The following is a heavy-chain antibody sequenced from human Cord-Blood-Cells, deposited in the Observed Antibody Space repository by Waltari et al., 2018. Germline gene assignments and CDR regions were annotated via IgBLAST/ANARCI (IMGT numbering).Heavy chain of an antibody. V-gene: IGHV1-2*02. J-gene: IGHJ2*01. CDR2: INPNSGGT. CDR3: ARYYYDSSGYYARYFDL. CDR1: GYTFTGNY. D-gene: IGHD3-22*01. Sequence: QVQLVQSGAEVQKPGDSVKVSCKASGYTFTGNYMHRLRQAPGQGLEWMGCINPNSGGTNYAQKFQGRVTMTRDTSISTSYMELSRLRSDDTAVYYCARYYYDSSGYYARYFDLWGRGTLVTVSS.